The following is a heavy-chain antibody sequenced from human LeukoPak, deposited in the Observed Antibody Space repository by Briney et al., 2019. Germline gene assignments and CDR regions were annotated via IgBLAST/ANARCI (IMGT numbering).Heavy chain of an antibody. CDR3: ARELGSSGYYPFDY. J-gene: IGHJ4*02. V-gene: IGHV3-33*01. CDR2: IWYDGSNK. CDR1: GFXFSSYG. Sequence: PGRSLRLSCAASGFXFSSYGMHWVRQAPGKGLEWVALIWYDGSNKYYADSVKGRFTISRDNSKNTLYLQMNSLRAEDTAVYYCARELGSSGYYPFDYWGQGTLVTVSS. D-gene: IGHD3-22*01.